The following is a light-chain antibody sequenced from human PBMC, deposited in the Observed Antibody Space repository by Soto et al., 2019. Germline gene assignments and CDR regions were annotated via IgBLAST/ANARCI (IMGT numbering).Light chain of an antibody. V-gene: IGLV2-14*01. Sequence: QSALTQPASVSGSPGQSITISCTGTSSDVGAYNYVSWYQQHPGKAPKLMIYEVSNRPSGVSNRFSGSKSGNTASLTISGLQAEDEADYYCFSYTTSDTYVFGTGTKLTVL. CDR3: FSYTTSDTYV. CDR2: EVS. J-gene: IGLJ1*01. CDR1: SSDVGAYNY.